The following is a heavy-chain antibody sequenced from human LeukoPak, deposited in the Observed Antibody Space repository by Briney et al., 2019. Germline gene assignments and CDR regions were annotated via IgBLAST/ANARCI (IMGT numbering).Heavy chain of an antibody. CDR3: ARARDYYDSSGRRDAFDI. CDR1: GGSISSGAYY. J-gene: IGHJ3*02. CDR2: IYHSGST. D-gene: IGHD3-22*01. Sequence: PSRTLSLTCTVSGGSISSGAYYWSWIRQHPGKGLEWIGYIYHSGSTYYNPPLKSRLTISVEMSKNQLSLKLSSVTAADTAVYYCARARDYYDSSGRRDAFDIWGQGTMVTVSS. V-gene: IGHV4-31*03.